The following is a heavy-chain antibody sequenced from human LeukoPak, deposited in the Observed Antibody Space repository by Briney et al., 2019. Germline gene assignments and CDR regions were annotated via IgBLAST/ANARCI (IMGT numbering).Heavy chain of an antibody. V-gene: IGHV1-18*01. CDR2: ISAYNGNT. J-gene: IGHJ4*02. CDR3: ARTPPLAKYYFDY. CDR1: GYTFTSYG. Sequence: ASVKVSCKASGYTFTSYGISWVRQAPGQGLEWMGWISAYNGNTNYAQKFQGRVTMTRDTSISTAYMELSRLRSDDTAVYYCARTPPLAKYYFDYWGQGTLVTVSS.